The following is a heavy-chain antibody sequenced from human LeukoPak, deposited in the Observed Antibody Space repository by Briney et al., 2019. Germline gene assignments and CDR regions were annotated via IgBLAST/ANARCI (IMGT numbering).Heavy chain of an antibody. CDR1: GFTFSRYW. CDR3: ARNQEIDYYDSSGFYWGVEY. V-gene: IGHV3-48*01. Sequence: GGSLRLSCVGSGFTFSRYWLNWVRQAPGKGLEWVAYISGGGGTIYYADSVKGRFTISRDNAKNSLYLQMDSLRAEDTAVYYCARNQEIDYYDSSGFYWGVEYWGQGTLVTVSS. D-gene: IGHD3-22*01. CDR2: ISGGGGTI. J-gene: IGHJ4*02.